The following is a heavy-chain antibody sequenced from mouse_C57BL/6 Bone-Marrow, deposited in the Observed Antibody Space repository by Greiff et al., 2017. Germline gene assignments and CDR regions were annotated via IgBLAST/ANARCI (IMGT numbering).Heavy chain of an antibody. CDR2: IYPGGGYT. CDR1: GYTFTNYW. CDR3: ERERYYGSYFDY. J-gene: IGHJ2*01. Sequence: VKVVESGAELVRPGTSVKMSCKASGYTFTNYWIGWAKQRPGHGLEWIGAIYPGGGYTNYNEKFKGKATLTADKSSSTAYMQFRRLTYEDSAIYYSERERYYGSYFDYWGQGTTLTVSS. V-gene: IGHV1-63*01. D-gene: IGHD1-1*01.